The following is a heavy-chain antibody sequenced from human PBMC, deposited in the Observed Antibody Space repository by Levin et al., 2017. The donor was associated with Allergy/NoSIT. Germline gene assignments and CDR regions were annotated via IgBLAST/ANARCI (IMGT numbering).Heavy chain of an antibody. CDR3: ARQEYGSGTYYHY. Sequence: GLEWMGRIDPSDSYTNYSPSFQGHVTISADKSISTAYLQWSSLKASDTAMYYCARQEYGSGTYYHYWGQGTLVTVSS. CDR2: IDPSDSYT. J-gene: IGHJ4*02. D-gene: IGHD3-10*01. V-gene: IGHV5-10-1*01.